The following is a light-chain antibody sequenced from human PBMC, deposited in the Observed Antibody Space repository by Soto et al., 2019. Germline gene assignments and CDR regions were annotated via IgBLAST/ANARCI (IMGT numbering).Light chain of an antibody. V-gene: IGLV1-51*01. CDR3: ATGNRSLSVGV. CDR1: SSNIGNNY. Sequence: QSVLTQPPSVSAAPGQKVTISCSGSSSNIGNNYVFWYQQLPGTATKHLIYDNDKRPSGMPERFSVSKSATSATLGITGLQTGDEADYYCATGNRSLSVGVFGGGTKLTVL. CDR2: DND. J-gene: IGLJ2*01.